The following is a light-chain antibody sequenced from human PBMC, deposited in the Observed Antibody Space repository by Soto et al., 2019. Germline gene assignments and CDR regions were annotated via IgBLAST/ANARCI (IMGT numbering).Light chain of an antibody. J-gene: IGKJ5*01. CDR1: QSLSSGY. V-gene: IGKV3-20*01. Sequence: EIVLTQSPGTLSLSPGERATLSCRASQSLSSGYLAWYQQKPGQAPRVLIYGASSRATGIPDRFSGSGSGTDFTLTISRLVPEDFAVYYCQQYGSSPIMFGQGTRLEIK. CDR2: GAS. CDR3: QQYGSSPIM.